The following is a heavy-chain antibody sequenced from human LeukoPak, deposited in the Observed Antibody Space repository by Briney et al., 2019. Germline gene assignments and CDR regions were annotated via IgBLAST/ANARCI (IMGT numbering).Heavy chain of an antibody. J-gene: IGHJ4*02. CDR2: INPNSGDT. CDR1: GYTYTGYY. CDR3: ARDYCGGDCFPDY. Sequence: ASVKVSCKAPGYTYTGYYVHWVRQAPGQGLEWMGRINPNSGDTNYAQKFQGRVTMTRDTSISTANMELSRLRSDDTAVYYCARDYCGGDCFPDYWGQGTLVTVSS. D-gene: IGHD2-21*02. V-gene: IGHV1-2*06.